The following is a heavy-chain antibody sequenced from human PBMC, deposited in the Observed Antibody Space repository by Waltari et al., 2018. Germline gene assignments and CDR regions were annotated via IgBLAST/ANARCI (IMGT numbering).Heavy chain of an antibody. CDR1: GGPISSGDYH. Sequence: QVQLQASGQGLVTPSQTLSLTCTVSGGPISSGDYHWSRLRQPPGKGLEWIGYIYYSGSTYYSPSLKSRVTISIDTSKDQFSLKLSSVTAADTAVYYCARDGVVTQLLDYWGQGTLVTVSS. J-gene: IGHJ4*02. D-gene: IGHD2-15*01. V-gene: IGHV4-30-4*08. CDR3: ARDGVVTQLLDY. CDR2: IYYSGST.